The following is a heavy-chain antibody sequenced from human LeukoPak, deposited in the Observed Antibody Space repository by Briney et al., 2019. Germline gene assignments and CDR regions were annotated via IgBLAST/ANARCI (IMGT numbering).Heavy chain of an antibody. D-gene: IGHD1-26*01. V-gene: IGHV3-23*01. Sequence: GGSLRLSCAASGFTFSSYAMTWVRQAPGKGLEWVSAISYSGSGTYYADSVKGRFTISRDNSKNTLFLQMNSLRVEDTAVYYCAKDGDGMEATIFDHWGQGTLVTVSS. CDR1: GFTFSSYA. CDR3: AKDGDGMEATIFDH. J-gene: IGHJ4*02. CDR2: ISYSGSGT.